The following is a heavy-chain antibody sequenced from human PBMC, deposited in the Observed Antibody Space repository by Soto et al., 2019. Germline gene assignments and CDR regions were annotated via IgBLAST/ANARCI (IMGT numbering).Heavy chain of an antibody. CDR1: GFTLGAYS. D-gene: IGHD3-16*01. V-gene: IGHV3-48*01. CDR3: APQGVGEPRYLC. J-gene: IGHJ1*01. Sequence: EVQLVESGGGLVQPGGSLRLSCVVSGFTLGAYSMNWVRQAPGKGLEWVSYISDSGSRMYYADSVKGRFTISRDSARNSWLLQMNSLRPEDPAVSAGAPQGVGEPRYLCWGKGTLITVAS. CDR2: ISDSGSRM.